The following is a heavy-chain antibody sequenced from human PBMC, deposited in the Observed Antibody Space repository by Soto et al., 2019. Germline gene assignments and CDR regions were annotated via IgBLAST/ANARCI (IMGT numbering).Heavy chain of an antibody. CDR3: ARGIAVASTIDY. CDR1: GFSLSSYW. D-gene: IGHD6-19*01. V-gene: IGHV3-74*01. Sequence: GSLRLSCAASGFSLSSYWMHWVRQAPGKGLVGVSRINSDGSSTSYADSVKGRFTISRDNAKNTLYLQMNSLRAEDTAVYYCARGIAVASTIDYWGQGTLVTVSS. J-gene: IGHJ4*02. CDR2: INSDGSST.